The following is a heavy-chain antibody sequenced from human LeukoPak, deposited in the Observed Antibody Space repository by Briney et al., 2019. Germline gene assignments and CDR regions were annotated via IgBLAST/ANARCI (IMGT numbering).Heavy chain of an antibody. D-gene: IGHD2-8*01. CDR2: VNRDGSET. Sequence: LAGGSLRLSCAASGFTFSSYSMNWVRQAPGRGPEWVANVNRDGSETYYLDSVEGRFTISRDNAKNSLYLQMNSLRAEDTALYYCVRNNAMDVWGQGTTVIVSS. CDR1: GFTFSSYS. J-gene: IGHJ6*02. CDR3: VRNNAMDV. V-gene: IGHV3-7*03.